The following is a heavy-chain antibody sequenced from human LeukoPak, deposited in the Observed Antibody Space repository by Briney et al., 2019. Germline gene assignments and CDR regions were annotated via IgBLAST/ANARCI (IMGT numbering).Heavy chain of an antibody. V-gene: IGHV3-30*18. CDR2: ISYDGSNK. J-gene: IGHJ4*02. CDR1: GFTFSSYG. D-gene: IGHD2/OR15-2a*01. Sequence: GGSLRLSCAASGFTFSSYGMHWVRQAPGKGLEWVAVISYDGSNKYYADSVKGRFTISRDNSKNTLYLQMNSLRAEDTAVYYCAKDSEYAFDYWGQGTLVTVSS. CDR3: AKDSEYAFDY.